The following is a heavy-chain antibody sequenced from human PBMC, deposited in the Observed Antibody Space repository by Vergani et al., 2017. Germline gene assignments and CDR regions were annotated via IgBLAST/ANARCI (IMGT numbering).Heavy chain of an antibody. V-gene: IGHV3-23*04. CDR3: ARDRVAVAGRLD. Sequence: VQLVESGGGVVQPGGSLSLSCAASGFIFSNYGMHWVRQAPGKGLEWVSAISGSGGSTYYADSVKGRFTISRDNSKNTLYLQMNSLRAEDTAVYYCARDRVAVAGRLDWGQGTLVTVSS. CDR1: GFIFSNYG. CDR2: ISGSGGST. J-gene: IGHJ4*02. D-gene: IGHD6-19*01.